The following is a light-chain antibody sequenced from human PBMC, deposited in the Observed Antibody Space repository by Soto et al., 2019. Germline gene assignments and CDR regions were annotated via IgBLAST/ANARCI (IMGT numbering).Light chain of an antibody. Sequence: IQLTQSPSSLSASVGDRVTITCRASQGISSYFAWYQQKPGKAPKVLIYAASTLQNGVPPRFSGSGSGTDFTLTISSLQPEYFATYYCQQLNAYPYTFGQGTQLEIK. V-gene: IGKV1-9*01. CDR2: AAS. J-gene: IGKJ2*01. CDR3: QQLNAYPYT. CDR1: QGISSY.